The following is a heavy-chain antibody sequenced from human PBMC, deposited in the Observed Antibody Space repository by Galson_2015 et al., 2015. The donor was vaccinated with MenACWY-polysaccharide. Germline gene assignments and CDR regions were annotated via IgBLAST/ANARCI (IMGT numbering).Heavy chain of an antibody. D-gene: IGHD3-10*01. CDR3: ARQFDYSSGSSWLPDAFDT. Sequence: QSGAEVKKPGESLKISCKASGYSFTTYWIGWVRQMPGKGLEWMGIVYPGGSNTRYSPSFQGQVTISADKSISTAYLQWSRLKASDTAIYYCARQFDYSSGSSWLPDAFDTWGQGTMVTVSS. CDR1: GYSFTTYW. CDR2: VYPGGSNT. J-gene: IGHJ3*02. V-gene: IGHV5-51*01.